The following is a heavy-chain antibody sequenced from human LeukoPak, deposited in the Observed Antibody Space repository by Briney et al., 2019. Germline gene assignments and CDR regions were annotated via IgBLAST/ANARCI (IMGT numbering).Heavy chain of an antibody. CDR2: IRDDGYNK. V-gene: IGHV3-30*02. CDR1: GFIFRNYA. J-gene: IGHJ4*02. Sequence: PGGSLRLSCAASGFIFRNYAMHWVRQAPGKGLEWVAFIRDDGYNKYYADSVKGRFTISRDNSKNTLYLQMNSLRAEDTALYYCAKDRYSSTWYYFDDWGQGTLVTVSS. D-gene: IGHD6-13*01. CDR3: AKDRYSSTWYYFDD.